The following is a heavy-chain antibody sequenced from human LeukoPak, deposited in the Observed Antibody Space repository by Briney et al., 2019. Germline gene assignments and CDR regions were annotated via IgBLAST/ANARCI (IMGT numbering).Heavy chain of an antibody. CDR2: VYRSGNT. J-gene: IGHJ2*01. CDR1: GGSISQYY. CDR3: ARVRDFAYSFFDL. V-gene: IGHV4-59*01. D-gene: IGHD5-24*01. Sequence: SETLSLTCTLSGGSISQYYWSWIRQPPGKGPEWIGYVYRSGNTNYNPSLKSRVTISVDTSKNHFSLNLTSVTAADTAVYYCARVRDFAYSFFDLWGRGTLVTVSS.